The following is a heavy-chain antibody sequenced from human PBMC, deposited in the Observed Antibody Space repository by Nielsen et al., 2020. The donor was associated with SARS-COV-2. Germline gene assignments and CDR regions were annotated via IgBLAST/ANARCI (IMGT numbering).Heavy chain of an antibody. Sequence: GESLKIPCAASGFTLSHYWMHWVSRISTDGSTTTYADSVKGRFTMSRDNAKDTLYLQMNSLRAEDTAVYYCVRVGYSCGYDYWGQGALVTVSS. CDR2: ISTDGSTT. J-gene: IGHJ4*02. CDR3: VRVGYSCGYDY. D-gene: IGHD5-18*01. V-gene: IGHV3-74*03. CDR1: GFTLSHYW.